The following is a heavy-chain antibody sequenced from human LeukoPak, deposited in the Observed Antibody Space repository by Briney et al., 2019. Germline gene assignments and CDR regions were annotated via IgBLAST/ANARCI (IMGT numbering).Heavy chain of an antibody. CDR3: ASRATVPPYNWFDP. D-gene: IGHD4-17*01. J-gene: IGHJ5*02. Sequence: GESLRISCKGSGYTFISNWITWVRQMPGKGREWMGRIDPSDSYTNYSPSFQGHVAISADKSTSTAYLQWSSLKASDTAMYYCASRATVPPYNWFDPWGQGTLVTVSS. V-gene: IGHV5-10-1*01. CDR2: IDPSDSYT. CDR1: GYTFISNW.